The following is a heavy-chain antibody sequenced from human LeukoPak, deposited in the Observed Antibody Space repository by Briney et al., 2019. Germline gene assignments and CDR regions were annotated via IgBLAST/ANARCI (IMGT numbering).Heavy chain of an antibody. D-gene: IGHD2-15*01. Sequence: PSETLSLTCTVSGGSISGYYWSWIRQPPGKGLEWIGHIYYSGSTSYNPSLKSRVTISVDTSKNQFSLKLSSVTAADTAVYYCARQRLIVVVAATDWFDPWGQGTLVTVSS. CDR2: IYYSGST. CDR1: GGSISGYY. J-gene: IGHJ5*02. CDR3: ARQRLIVVVAATDWFDP. V-gene: IGHV4-59*08.